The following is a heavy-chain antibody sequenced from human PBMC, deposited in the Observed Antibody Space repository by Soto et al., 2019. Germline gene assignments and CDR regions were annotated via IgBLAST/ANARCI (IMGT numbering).Heavy chain of an antibody. J-gene: IGHJ4*02. CDR2: ISGSGGTT. V-gene: IGHV3-23*01. Sequence: EVQLLESGGGLVQPGRSLRLSCAASGFTFSNYAMSWVRQAPGQGLDWVSAISGSGGTTYYADSVKGRFTISRDNSKNTRFLQMKSLRAAEAAVYYCAKFFVETGSNSGWPGYFPYWGQGTLVNVSS. CDR1: GFTFSNYA. CDR3: AKFFVETGSNSGWPGYFPY. D-gene: IGHD6-25*01.